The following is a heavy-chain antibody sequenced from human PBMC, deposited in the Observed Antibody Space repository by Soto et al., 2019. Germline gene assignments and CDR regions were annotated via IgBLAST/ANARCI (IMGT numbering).Heavy chain of an antibody. J-gene: IGHJ6*02. CDR2: IYYSGST. CDR1: GGSISSSSDY. D-gene: IGHD3-9*01. Sequence: SETLSLTCTVSGGSISSSSDYWGWIRQPPGKGLEWIGSIYYSGSTYYNPSLKSRVTISVDTSKNQFSLKLSSVTAADTAVYYCARLPYDILTGYYYGMDVWGQGTTVT. V-gene: IGHV4-39*01. CDR3: ARLPYDILTGYYYGMDV.